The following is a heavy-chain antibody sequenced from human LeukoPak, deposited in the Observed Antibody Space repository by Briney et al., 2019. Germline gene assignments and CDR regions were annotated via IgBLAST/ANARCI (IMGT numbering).Heavy chain of an antibody. Sequence: SETLSLTCAVYGGSFSGYYWSWIRQPPGKGLEWIGEINHSGSTNYNPSLKSRVTISVDTSKNQFTLKLSSVTAADTAVYYCARGRGTDYWGQGTLVTVSS. CDR1: GGSFSGYY. J-gene: IGHJ4*02. V-gene: IGHV4-34*01. CDR2: INHSGST. D-gene: IGHD1-1*01. CDR3: ARGRGTDY.